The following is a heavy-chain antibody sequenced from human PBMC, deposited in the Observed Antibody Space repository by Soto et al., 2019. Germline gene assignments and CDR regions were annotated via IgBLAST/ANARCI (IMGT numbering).Heavy chain of an antibody. D-gene: IGHD6-13*01. V-gene: IGHV4-4*02. CDR2: IYHSGST. J-gene: IGHJ3*02. Sequence: PSETLSLTCAVSGGSISSSNWWSGVRQPPGKGLEWIGEIYHSGSTNYNPSLKSRVTISVDKSKSQFSLKLSSVTAADTAVYYCARGGTRAAAGKWWAFDIWGQGTMVTVSS. CDR3: ARGGTRAAAGKWWAFDI. CDR1: GGSISSSNW.